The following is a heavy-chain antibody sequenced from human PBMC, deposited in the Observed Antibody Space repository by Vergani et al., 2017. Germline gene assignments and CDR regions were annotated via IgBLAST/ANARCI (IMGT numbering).Heavy chain of an antibody. CDR3: ARVAYYDAPLGYWCCVDV. J-gene: IGHJ6*04. V-gene: IGHV4-61*02. D-gene: IGHD2-8*02. CDR2: SYTSGST. Sequence: QVQLQESGPGLVKPSQTLSLTCTVSGGSISSGSYYWSWIRQPAGKGLEWIGRSYTSGSTNYNPSLKSRVTMSVDTSKNQFSLKLSSVTAAATAVYYCARVAYYDAPLGYWCCVDVWGKGTAVTVSS. CDR1: GGSISSGSYY.